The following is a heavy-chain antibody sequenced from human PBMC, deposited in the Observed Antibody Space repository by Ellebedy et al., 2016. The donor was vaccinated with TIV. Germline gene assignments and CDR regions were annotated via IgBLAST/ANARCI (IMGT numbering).Heavy chain of an antibody. D-gene: IGHD3-22*01. CDR3: ASLADSSGLNDAFDI. J-gene: IGHJ3*02. V-gene: IGHV3-66*01. Sequence: GESLKISXAASGFTVSSNYMSWVRQAPGKGLEWVSVIYSGGSTYYADSVKGRFTISRDNSKNTLYLQMNSLRAEDTAVYYCASLADSSGLNDAFDIWGQGTMVTVSS. CDR1: GFTVSSNY. CDR2: IYSGGST.